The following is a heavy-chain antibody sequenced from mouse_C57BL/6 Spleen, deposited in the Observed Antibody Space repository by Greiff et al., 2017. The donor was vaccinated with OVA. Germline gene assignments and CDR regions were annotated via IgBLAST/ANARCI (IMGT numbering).Heavy chain of an antibody. CDR2: IDPSDSYT. D-gene: IGHD1-1*01. J-gene: IGHJ1*03. CDR3: ARRFITTVVARYFDV. V-gene: IGHV1-69*01. CDR1: GYTFTSYW. Sequence: QVQLQQSGAELVMPGASVKLSCKASGYTFTSYWMHWVKQRPGQGLEWIGEIDPSDSYTNYNQKFKGKSTLTVDKSSSTAYMQLSSLTSEDSAVYYCARRFITTVVARYFDVWGTGTTVTVSS.